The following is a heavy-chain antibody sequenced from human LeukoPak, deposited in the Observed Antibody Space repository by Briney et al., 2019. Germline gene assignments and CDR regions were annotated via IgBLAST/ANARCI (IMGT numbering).Heavy chain of an antibody. CDR2: INPNSGGT. Sequence: ASVTVSCKASGYTFTGYYMHWVRQAPGQGLEWMGWINPNSGGTNYAQKFQGRVTMTRDTSISTAYMELSSLRSDDTAVFYCAREDESGWRRFDYWGQGNLVTVSS. D-gene: IGHD6-19*01. V-gene: IGHV1-2*02. CDR1: GYTFTGYY. CDR3: AREDESGWRRFDY. J-gene: IGHJ4*02.